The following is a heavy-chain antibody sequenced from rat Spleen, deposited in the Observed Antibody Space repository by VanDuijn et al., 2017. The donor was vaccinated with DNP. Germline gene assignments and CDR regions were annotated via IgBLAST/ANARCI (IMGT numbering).Heavy chain of an antibody. Sequence: EVQLVESGGGVVQSGRSLKVSCAASGFTFSDYNMAWVRQAPKKGLEWVATITYDGSKTYYRDSVKGRFTISRDNAKSTLYLQMDGLRSEDTATYYCTTYLGRYNDYYAMDAWGQGTSVTVSS. J-gene: IGHJ4*01. CDR2: ITYDGSKT. CDR1: GFTFSDYN. CDR3: TTYLGRYNDYYAMDA. V-gene: IGHV5S10*01. D-gene: IGHD1-5*01.